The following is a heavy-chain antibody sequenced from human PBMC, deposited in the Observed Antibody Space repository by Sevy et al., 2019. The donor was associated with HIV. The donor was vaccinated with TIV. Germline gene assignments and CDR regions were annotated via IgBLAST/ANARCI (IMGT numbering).Heavy chain of an antibody. CDR2: MKEDGSDK. Sequence: GGSLRLSCAASVFTFSVYWMSWVRQAPGKGLEWVATMKEDGSDKDYVDSVKGRFTISRDNAKNSLYLQMNSLRAEDTAVYYGVGEGVGGYSYSLDCWGQGTLVTVSS. CDR3: VGEGVGGYSYSLDC. D-gene: IGHD5-18*01. J-gene: IGHJ4*02. V-gene: IGHV3-7*01. CDR1: VFTFSVYW.